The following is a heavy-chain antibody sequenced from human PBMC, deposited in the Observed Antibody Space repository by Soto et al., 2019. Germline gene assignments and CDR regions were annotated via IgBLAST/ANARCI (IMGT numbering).Heavy chain of an antibody. J-gene: IGHJ3*02. CDR3: AKDIRIVVVTDAFDI. Sequence: EVQLVESGGGLVQPGRSLRLSCAASGFTFDDYAMHWVRQAPGKGLEWVSGISWNSGSIGYADSVKGRFTISRDNAKNSLYLQMNSLRAEDTALYYCAKDIRIVVVTDAFDIWGQGTMVTVSS. D-gene: IGHD3-22*01. CDR2: ISWNSGSI. CDR1: GFTFDDYA. V-gene: IGHV3-9*01.